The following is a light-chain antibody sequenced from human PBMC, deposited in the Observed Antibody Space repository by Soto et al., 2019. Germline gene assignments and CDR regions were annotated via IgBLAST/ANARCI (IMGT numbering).Light chain of an antibody. CDR3: QQYDNLPYT. CDR2: DAS. Sequence: DIQMTQSPSSLSACVGDRVSITCQASQDISNYLNWYQQKPGKAPKLLIYDASNLETGVPSRFSGSGSGTDFTFTISSLQAEDIATYYCQQYDNLPYTFGQGTKLEIK. V-gene: IGKV1-33*01. CDR1: QDISNY. J-gene: IGKJ2*01.